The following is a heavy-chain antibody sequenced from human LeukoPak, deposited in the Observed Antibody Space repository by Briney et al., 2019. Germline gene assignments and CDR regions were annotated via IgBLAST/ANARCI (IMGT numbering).Heavy chain of an antibody. Sequence: ASVKVSCKASGGTFSSYAISWVRQAPGQGLEWMGGIIPIFGTANYAQKFQGRVTITADESTSPAYMELSSLRSEDTAVYYCARDRSTIFGVVIMDAFDIWGQGTMVTVSS. CDR2: IIPIFGTA. D-gene: IGHD3-3*01. J-gene: IGHJ3*02. V-gene: IGHV1-69*13. CDR1: GGTFSSYA. CDR3: ARDRSTIFGVVIMDAFDI.